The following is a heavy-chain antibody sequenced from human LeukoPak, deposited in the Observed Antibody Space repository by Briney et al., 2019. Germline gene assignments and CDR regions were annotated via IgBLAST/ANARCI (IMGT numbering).Heavy chain of an antibody. D-gene: IGHD6-13*01. CDR1: GGSFSSYY. V-gene: IGHV4-34*01. CDR3: ARLGGIAAAGFDY. Sequence: SETLCLTRAVYGGSFSSYYWSWIRQPPGKGLEWIGVINHSGSTNYNPSLKSRVTISVDTSKNQFSLKLSSVTAADTAVYSCARLGGIAAAGFDYWGQGTLVTVSS. CDR2: INHSGST. J-gene: IGHJ4*02.